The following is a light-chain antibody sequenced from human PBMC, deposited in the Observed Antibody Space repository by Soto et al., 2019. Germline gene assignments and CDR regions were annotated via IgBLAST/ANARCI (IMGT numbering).Light chain of an antibody. Sequence: DIQMTQSPSTLSGSIGDRVTITCRASQTISKLLAWYHHKPGKAPKLLIYKASTLKSGVPLMFCGSGSGTEFTLTISSLQLDDFATYYGQHYKCYSGSFVQLPKVDVK. CDR2: KAS. CDR3: QHYKCYSGS. V-gene: IGKV1-5*03. J-gene: IGKJ1*01. CDR1: QTISKL.